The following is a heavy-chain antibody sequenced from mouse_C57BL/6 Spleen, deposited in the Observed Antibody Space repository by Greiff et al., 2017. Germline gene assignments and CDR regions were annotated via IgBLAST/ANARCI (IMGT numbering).Heavy chain of an antibody. Sequence: QVQLKQPGAELVKPGASVKLSCKASGYTFTSYWMHWVKQRPGQGLEWIGMIHPNSGSTNYNEKFKSKATLTVDKSSSTAYMQLSRLTSEDSAVYYCARGTYYSNYYFDYWGQGTTLTVSS. CDR1: GYTFTSYW. V-gene: IGHV1-64*01. J-gene: IGHJ2*01. CDR2: IHPNSGST. CDR3: ARGTYYSNYYFDY. D-gene: IGHD2-5*01.